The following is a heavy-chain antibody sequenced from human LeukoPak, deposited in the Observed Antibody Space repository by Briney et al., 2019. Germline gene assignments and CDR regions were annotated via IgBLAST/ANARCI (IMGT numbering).Heavy chain of an antibody. Sequence: GGSLRLSCAASGFTFSSYAMSWVRPAPGKGLKWVSAISGSGGSTYYADSVRGRLTISRDNSKNTLYLQMNSLRAEDTAVYYCAKGLVGATKDWFDPWGQGTLVTVSS. V-gene: IGHV3-23*01. J-gene: IGHJ5*02. CDR3: AKGLVGATKDWFDP. CDR1: GFTFSSYA. CDR2: ISGSGGST. D-gene: IGHD1-26*01.